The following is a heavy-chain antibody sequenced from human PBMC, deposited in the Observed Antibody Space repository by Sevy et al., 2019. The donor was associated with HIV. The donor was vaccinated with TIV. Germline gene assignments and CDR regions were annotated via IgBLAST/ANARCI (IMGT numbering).Heavy chain of an antibody. J-gene: IGHJ4*02. CDR2: IWYDGSNK. CDR3: ARDGIVIVSNAVAVSGFFDS. V-gene: IGHV3-33*01. D-gene: IGHD2-2*01. CDR1: VFIFSNYG. Sequence: GGSLRLSCAASVFIFSNYGRHWVRQAPGKGLEWVAVIWYDGSNKYYTDSVKGRFTISRDNSKNTLYLQMNSLRAEDTALYYCARDGIVIVSNAVAVSGFFDSWGQGTLVTVSS.